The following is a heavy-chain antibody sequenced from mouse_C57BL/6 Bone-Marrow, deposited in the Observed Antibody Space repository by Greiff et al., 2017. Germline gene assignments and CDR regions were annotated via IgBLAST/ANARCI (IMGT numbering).Heavy chain of an antibody. J-gene: IGHJ3*01. CDR2: ISTYYGDA. CDR3: AREGYYGQFAY. CDR1: GYTFTDYA. D-gene: IGHD1-1*01. Sequence: VQLQQSGPELVRPGVSVKISCKGSGYTFTDYAMHWVKQSHAKSLEWIGVISTYYGDASYNQKFKSKATLTVDKSSSTAYMQLSSLTSEDSAVYYCAREGYYGQFAYWGQGTLVTVSA. V-gene: IGHV1-67*01.